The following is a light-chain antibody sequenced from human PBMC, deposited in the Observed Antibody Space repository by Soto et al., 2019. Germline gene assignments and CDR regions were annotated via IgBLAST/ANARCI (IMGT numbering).Light chain of an antibody. V-gene: IGKV3D-20*02. CDR3: QNRHN. CDR1: QSVSSSY. Sequence: EIVLTQSPGTLSLSPGERATLSCRASQSVSSSYLAWYQQKPGQAPRLLIYGASSRATGIPDRFSGGGSGTDFTLTSSSLEPEDFAVYYWQNRHNFGPGTKVDIK. CDR2: GAS. J-gene: IGKJ3*01.